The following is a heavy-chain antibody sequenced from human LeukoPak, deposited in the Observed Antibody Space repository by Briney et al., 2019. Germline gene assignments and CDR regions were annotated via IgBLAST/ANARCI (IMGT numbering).Heavy chain of an antibody. D-gene: IGHD1-1*01. Sequence: SETLSLTCTVSGGSVSSGGYYWSWIRQPPGKGLEWIGYIYHSGSTMYTMYNPSLKSRVTISVDTSKNQFSLKLSSVTAADTAVYYCARHLKTGATHIYAFDIWGQGTMVTVSS. CDR1: GGSVSSGGYY. V-gene: IGHV4-61*08. J-gene: IGHJ3*02. CDR2: IYHSGSTMYT. CDR3: ARHLKTGATHIYAFDI.